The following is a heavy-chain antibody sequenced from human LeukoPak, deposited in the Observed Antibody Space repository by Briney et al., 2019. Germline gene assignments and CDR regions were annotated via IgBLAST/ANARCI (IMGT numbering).Heavy chain of an antibody. Sequence: ASVKVSCKASGYTFTNYYMHWVRQAPGQGLESMGIINPSDGSRSYAQKFQGRVTMTRDTSKSTVYMELSSLRSEDTAAYYCVRAYNREAVTGPTNAPFDYWGQGTLVPVSS. D-gene: IGHD6-19*01. J-gene: IGHJ4*02. V-gene: IGHV1-46*01. CDR1: GYTFTNYY. CDR2: INPSDGSR. CDR3: VRAYNREAVTGPTNAPFDY.